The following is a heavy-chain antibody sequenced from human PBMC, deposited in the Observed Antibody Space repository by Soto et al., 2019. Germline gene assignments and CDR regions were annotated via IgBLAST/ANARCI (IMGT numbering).Heavy chain of an antibody. Sequence: SETLSLTCTVSGASISDYYWSWIRQPPGNGLEWIGYTYYSGCTNYNPSLKRRVTRSQDTSKDQFSLTLSSVTDAYTAVYCCVRDLECSESNDLYFDFCGQGTQVTVSS. CDR1: GASISDYY. V-gene: IGHV4-59*01. CDR2: TYYSGCT. CDR3: VRDLECSESNDLYFDF. D-gene: IGHD3-3*01. J-gene: IGHJ4*02.